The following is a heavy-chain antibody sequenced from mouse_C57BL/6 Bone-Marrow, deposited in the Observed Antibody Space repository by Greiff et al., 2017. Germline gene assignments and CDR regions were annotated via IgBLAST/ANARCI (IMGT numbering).Heavy chain of an antibody. J-gene: IGHJ2*01. CDR3: ARRGYYYGEDY. CDR1: GYTFTSYG. CDR2: IYPRSGNT. V-gene: IGHV1-81*01. Sequence: QVQLQQSGAELARPGASVKLSCKASGYTFTSYGISWVKQRTGQGLEWIGEIYPRSGNTYYNEKFKGKDTLTADKSSSTAYMELRSLTSEDSAVYFCARRGYYYGEDYWGQGTTLTVSS. D-gene: IGHD1-1*01.